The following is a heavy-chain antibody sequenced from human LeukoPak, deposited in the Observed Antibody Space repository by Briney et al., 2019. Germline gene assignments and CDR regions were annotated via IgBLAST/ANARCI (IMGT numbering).Heavy chain of an antibody. D-gene: IGHD2-2*01. J-gene: IGHJ6*02. CDR2: ISSSSSTI. CDR1: GFTFSSYS. Sequence: GGSLRLSCAASGFTFSSYSMNWVRQAPGKGLEWVSYISSSSSTIYYADSVKGRFTISRDNAKNSLYLQMNSLRDEDTAVYYCALLGYCSSTSCYPGDYGMDVWGQGTTVTVSS. CDR3: ALLGYCSSTSCYPGDYGMDV. V-gene: IGHV3-48*02.